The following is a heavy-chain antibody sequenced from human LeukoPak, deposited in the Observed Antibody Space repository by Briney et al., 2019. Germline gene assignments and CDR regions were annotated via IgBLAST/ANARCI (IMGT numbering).Heavy chain of an antibody. D-gene: IGHD3-10*01. CDR1: GGSFSGYY. Sequence: TSETLSLTCAVYGGSFSGYYWSWIRQPPGKGLEWIGEINHSGSTNYNPSLKSRVTISVDTSKNQFSLKLSSVTAADTAVYYCARHPYYYGSGSYWVDYWGQGTLVTVSS. J-gene: IGHJ4*02. CDR2: INHSGST. V-gene: IGHV4-34*01. CDR3: ARHPYYYGSGSYWVDY.